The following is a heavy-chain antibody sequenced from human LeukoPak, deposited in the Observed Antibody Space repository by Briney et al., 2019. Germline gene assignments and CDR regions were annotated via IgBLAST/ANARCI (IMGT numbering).Heavy chain of an antibody. CDR2: IKQDGSGE. V-gene: IGHV3-7*01. CDR1: GFTLSTYW. CDR3: ARAGAVAGTRAYFDN. Sequence: RGSLRLSCAASGFTLSTYWMSWVRQAPGKGLEWVANIKQDGSGENYVDSVKGRFTISGDNAKNSLFLQMNSLRAEDTAVYYCARAGAVAGTRAYFDNWGQGTLVTVSS. D-gene: IGHD6-19*01. J-gene: IGHJ4*02.